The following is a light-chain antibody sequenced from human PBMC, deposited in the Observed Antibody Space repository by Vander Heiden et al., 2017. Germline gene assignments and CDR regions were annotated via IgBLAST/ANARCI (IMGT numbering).Light chain of an antibody. Sequence: DIVMTQSPDSLAVSLGERATINCKSSQSVLYSSNNKNYLAWYQQKPGQPPKLLIYWASTRESGVPDRFSGRGSGTDFTLTISSLQAEDVAVYYCQQDYSTPHTFGGGTKVEIK. CDR1: QSVLYSSNNKNY. J-gene: IGKJ4*01. V-gene: IGKV4-1*01. CDR2: WAS. CDR3: QQDYSTPHT.